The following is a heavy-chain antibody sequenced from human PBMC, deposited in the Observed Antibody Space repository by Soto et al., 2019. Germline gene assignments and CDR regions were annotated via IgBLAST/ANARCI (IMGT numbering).Heavy chain of an antibody. D-gene: IGHD3-10*01. CDR1: GYTFTSYD. V-gene: IGHV1-18*01. CDR3: ARESASGSRGFDY. CDR2: ISAYNGNT. Sequence: QVQLVQSGAGVKKPGASVKVSCKASGYTFTSYDISWVRQAPGQGLEWMGWISAYNGNTNYTQMLQGRVTMTTDTSTRTAYMELRSLRSDDTAVYYRARESASGSRGFDYWGQGTLVTVSS. J-gene: IGHJ4*02.